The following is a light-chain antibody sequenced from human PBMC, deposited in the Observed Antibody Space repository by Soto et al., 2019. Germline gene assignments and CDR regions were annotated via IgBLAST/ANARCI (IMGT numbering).Light chain of an antibody. Sequence: QSVLTQPPSVSAAPGQKVTISCSGSSSNIGKNYVSWYQRLQGTAPKLLIYDNNERSSGILDRFSGSKSGTSATLGIAGLQTGDEADYYCGTWDTSLSAVVFGGGTKLTVL. CDR1: SSNIGKNY. CDR3: GTWDTSLSAVV. V-gene: IGLV1-51*01. J-gene: IGLJ2*01. CDR2: DNN.